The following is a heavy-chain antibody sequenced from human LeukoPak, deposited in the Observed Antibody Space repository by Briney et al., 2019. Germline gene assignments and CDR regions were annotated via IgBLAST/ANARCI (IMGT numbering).Heavy chain of an antibody. CDR1: GFSFNIYA. V-gene: IGHV3-23*01. Sequence: GGSLRLSCAASGFSFNIYAMGWVRQAPGKGLEWVSVIGSGSVDKHYADTVRGRFDISRDNSKNRLFLQMNSLRAEDTAVYYCARDARYSSSWHWSFEYWGQGTLVTVSS. J-gene: IGHJ4*02. CDR3: ARDARYSSSWHWSFEY. CDR2: IGSGSVDK. D-gene: IGHD6-13*01.